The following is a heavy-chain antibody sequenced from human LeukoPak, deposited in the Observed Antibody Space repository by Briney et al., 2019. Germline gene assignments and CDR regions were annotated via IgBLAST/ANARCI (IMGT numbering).Heavy chain of an antibody. D-gene: IGHD2-21*02. CDR2: TYYSGST. J-gene: IGHJ4*02. CDR3: ARLGCGGDCYNNYFDH. CDR1: GGSITGYC. V-gene: IGHV4-59*08. Sequence: SETLSLTCTVSGGSITGYCWGWIRQPPGKRLEWIGYTYYSGSTNYNPSLKSRVTISVDTSKNQFSLKLTSVTAADTAVYYCARLGCGGDCYNNYFDHWGQGTLVTVSS.